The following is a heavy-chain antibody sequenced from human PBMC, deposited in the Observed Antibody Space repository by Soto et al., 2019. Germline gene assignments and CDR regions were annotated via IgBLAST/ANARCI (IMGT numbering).Heavy chain of an antibody. V-gene: IGHV1-3*01. J-gene: IGHJ5*02. Sequence: AASVKVSCKASGYTFTCYAMHWVRQAPGQRLEWMGWINAGNGNTKYSQKFQGRVTITRDTSASTAYMELSSLRSEDTAVYYCAVGVRTRFLEWGNWFDPWGQGTLVTVSS. D-gene: IGHD3-3*01. CDR1: GYTFTCYA. CDR3: AVGVRTRFLEWGNWFDP. CDR2: INAGNGNT.